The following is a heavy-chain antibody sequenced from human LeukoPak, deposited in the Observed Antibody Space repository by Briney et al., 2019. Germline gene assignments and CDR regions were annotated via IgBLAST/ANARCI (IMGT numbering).Heavy chain of an antibody. CDR3: ARDGGAGTPWAFDI. D-gene: IGHD6-25*01. CDR1: EFTFNSYS. V-gene: IGHV3-48*04. CDR2: ISGSSATI. J-gene: IGHJ3*02. Sequence: GGSLRLSCAASEFTFNSYSMNWVRQAPGKGLEWVSHISGSSATIYYVDSVKGRFTVSRDNAKNSLFLQMSSLRAEDTAVYYCARDGGAGTPWAFDIWGQGTMVTVSS.